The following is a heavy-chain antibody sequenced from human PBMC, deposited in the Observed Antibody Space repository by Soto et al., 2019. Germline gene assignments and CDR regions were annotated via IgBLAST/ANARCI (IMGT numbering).Heavy chain of an antibody. CDR1: GFTFSSYA. CDR2: ISGSGGST. V-gene: IGHV3-23*01. D-gene: IGHD6-6*01. CDR3: AKEIKVGTAARSLSPQLIFDY. J-gene: IGHJ4*02. Sequence: EVQLLESGGGLVQPGRSLRLSCAASGFTFSSYAMSWVRQAPGKGLEWVSAISGSGGSTYYADSVKGRFTISRDNYKNRLHLQINRLRAEDTAIYYCAKEIKVGTAARSLSPQLIFDYWGQGHLATPSS.